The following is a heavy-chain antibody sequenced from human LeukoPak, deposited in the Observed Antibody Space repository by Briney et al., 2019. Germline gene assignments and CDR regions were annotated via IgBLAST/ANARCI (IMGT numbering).Heavy chain of an antibody. Sequence: SETLSLTCTVSGGSISSYYWSWIRQPPGKGLEWTGYIYYSGSTNYNPSLKSRVTISVDTSKNQFSLKLSSVTAADTAVYYCARDVYGDADYFDYWGQGTLVTVSS. CDR2: IYYSGST. J-gene: IGHJ4*02. D-gene: IGHD5/OR15-5a*01. V-gene: IGHV4-59*01. CDR1: GGSISSYY. CDR3: ARDVYGDADYFDY.